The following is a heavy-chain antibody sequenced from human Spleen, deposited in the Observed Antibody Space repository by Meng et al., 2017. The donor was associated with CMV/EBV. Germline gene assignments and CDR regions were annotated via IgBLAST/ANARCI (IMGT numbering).Heavy chain of an antibody. CDR1: GYAFSDYG. J-gene: IGHJ4*02. CDR3: ARDRDWGQIDY. D-gene: IGHD3/OR15-3a*01. CDR2: INTDSDNT. Sequence: CKASGYAFSDYGISWVRQAPGQGLEWMEWINTDSDNTDYAQKLQGRVTVTTDTSTSTTYMELRNLRSDDTAVYYCARDRDWGQIDYWGQGTLVTVSS. V-gene: IGHV1-18*01.